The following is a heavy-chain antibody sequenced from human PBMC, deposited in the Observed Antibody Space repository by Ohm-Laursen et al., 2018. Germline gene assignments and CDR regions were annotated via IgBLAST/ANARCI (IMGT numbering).Heavy chain of an antibody. V-gene: IGHV6-1*01. CDR3: AGKTPTTSFDY. CDR1: GDSVSSNSAS. CDR2: TYYRSRWYN. D-gene: IGHD1-14*01. J-gene: IGHJ4*02. Sequence: QTLSLTCAISGDSVSSNSASWSWIRQSPSRGLEWLGRTYYRSRWYNDYAVSVKSRITIIPDTSKNQLSLQLNSVTPEDTAVYYCAGKTPTTSFDYWGRGTLVTVSS.